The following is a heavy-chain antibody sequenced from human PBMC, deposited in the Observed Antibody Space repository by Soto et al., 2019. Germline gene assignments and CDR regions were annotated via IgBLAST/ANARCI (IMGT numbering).Heavy chain of an antibody. CDR3: ATRSVTAPR. V-gene: IGHV3-53*04. D-gene: IGHD4-17*01. CDR2: IYSGGST. Sequence: EVQLVESGGGLVQPGGSLRLSCAASGFSVSSNYMSWVRQAPGKGLECVSLIYSGGSTYYAGSVKGRFTISRHNFNNTLYLQMNSLRSDDTAVYYCATRSVTAPRWGQGTLVTVSS. CDR1: GFSVSSNY. J-gene: IGHJ4*02.